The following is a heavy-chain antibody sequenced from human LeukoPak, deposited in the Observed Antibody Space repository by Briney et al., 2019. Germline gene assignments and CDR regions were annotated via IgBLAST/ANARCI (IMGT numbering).Heavy chain of an antibody. V-gene: IGHV3-33*06. CDR3: AKDDYDYVWGSYRFNWFDP. Sequence: GGSLRLSCAASGFTFSSYGMHWVRQAPGKGLEWVAVIWYDGSNKYYADSVKGRFTISRDNSKNTLYLQMNSLRAEDTAVYYCAKDDYDYVWGSYRFNWFDPWGQGTLVTVSS. CDR2: IWYDGSNK. J-gene: IGHJ5*02. D-gene: IGHD3-16*02. CDR1: GFTFSSYG.